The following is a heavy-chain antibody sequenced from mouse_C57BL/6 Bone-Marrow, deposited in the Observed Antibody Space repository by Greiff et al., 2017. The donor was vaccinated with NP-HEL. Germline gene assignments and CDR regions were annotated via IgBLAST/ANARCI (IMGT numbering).Heavy chain of an antibody. CDR1: GFTFSDYY. CDR3: AREGGLHRRTYAMEY. Sequence: EVKLVESEGGLVQPGSSMKLSCTASGFTFSDYYMAWVRQVPEKGLEWVANINYDGSSTYYLDSLKSRFIISRDNAKNILYLQMSSLKSEDTATYNCAREGGLHRRTYAMEYWGQGTSDTVSP. J-gene: IGHJ4*01. CDR2: INYDGSST. D-gene: IGHD2-4*01. V-gene: IGHV5-16*01.